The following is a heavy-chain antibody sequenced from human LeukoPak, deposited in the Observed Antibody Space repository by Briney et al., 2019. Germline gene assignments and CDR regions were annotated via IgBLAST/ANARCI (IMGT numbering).Heavy chain of an antibody. CDR3: AKTRSIAVAGLFDY. D-gene: IGHD6-19*01. V-gene: IGHV3-23*01. CDR2: ISGSGGST. J-gene: IGHJ4*02. Sequence: GGTLRLSCAASGFTFSSYGMSWVRQAPGKGLEWVSAISGSGGSTYYADSVKGRFTISRDSSKNTLYLQMNSLRAEDTAVYYCAKTRSIAVAGLFDYWGQGTLVTVSS. CDR1: GFTFSSYG.